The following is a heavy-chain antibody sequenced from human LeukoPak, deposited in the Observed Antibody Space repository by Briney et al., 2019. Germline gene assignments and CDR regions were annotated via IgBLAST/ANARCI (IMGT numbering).Heavy chain of an antibody. V-gene: IGHV4-61*02. CDR2: IYTSGST. D-gene: IGHD1-1*01. J-gene: IGHJ6*03. CDR1: GGSISNGDYY. Sequence: SETLSLTCTVSGGSISNGDYYWSWIRQPAGKGLEWIGRIYTSGSTNYNPSLKSRVTMSVDTSKNQFSLKLSSVTAADTAVYYCARDRTVQLERPYYYYYMDVWGKGTTVTISS. CDR3: ARDRTVQLERPYYYYYMDV.